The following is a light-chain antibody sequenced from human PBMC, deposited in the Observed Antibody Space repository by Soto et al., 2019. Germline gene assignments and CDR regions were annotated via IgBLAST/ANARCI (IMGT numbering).Light chain of an antibody. Sequence: EIVLTQSPATQSLSPGERATLSCRASQSVSSYLAWYQQRPGQAPRLLIYDASNRATGVPARFSGSGSGTAFTLTISSLEPEDFAVYYCQHRANWPLTFGGGTKLEIK. CDR2: DAS. J-gene: IGKJ4*01. CDR3: QHRANWPLT. V-gene: IGKV3-11*01. CDR1: QSVSSY.